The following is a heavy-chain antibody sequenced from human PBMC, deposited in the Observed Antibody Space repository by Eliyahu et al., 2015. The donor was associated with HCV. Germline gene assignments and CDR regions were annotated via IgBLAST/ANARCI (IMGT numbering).Heavy chain of an antibody. D-gene: IGHD6-19*01. CDR1: GGSITTYY. V-gene: IGHV4-59*01. J-gene: IGHJ5*02. CDR2: IHYSGGT. Sequence: QVQLQESGPGLVKPSETLSLTCTVXGGSITTYYWSWIRQPPGKGPEWIGYIHYSGGTNYNPSLKSRVTISVDTSKNQFSLNLTSVTAADTAVYYCASGGGGIAVAGTGGWFDPWGQGTLVTVSS. CDR3: ASGGGGIAVAGTGGWFDP.